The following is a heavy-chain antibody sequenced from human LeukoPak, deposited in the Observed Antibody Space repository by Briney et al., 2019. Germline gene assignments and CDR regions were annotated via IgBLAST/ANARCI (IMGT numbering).Heavy chain of an antibody. CDR1: GGSINNYY. Sequence: SETLSLTCTVSGGSINNYYWSWIRQPPGTGLEWIGYTYYSGSTNYNPSLKSRVTISVDTSKNQFSLKLSSVTAADTAVYYCARDGSSSWYYFDYWGQGTLVTVSS. D-gene: IGHD6-13*01. J-gene: IGHJ4*02. CDR2: TYYSGST. V-gene: IGHV4-59*01. CDR3: ARDGSSSWYYFDY.